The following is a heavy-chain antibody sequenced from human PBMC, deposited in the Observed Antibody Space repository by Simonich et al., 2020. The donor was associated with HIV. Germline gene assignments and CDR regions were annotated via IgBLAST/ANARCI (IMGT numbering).Heavy chain of an antibody. J-gene: IGHJ4*02. Sequence: QLQLQESGPGLVKPSETLSLTCTVSGGSINSSNYYWGWIRQPPGKGLEWIGSIYFSGGTYYNPSLKSRVTISVDTSANQFSLKLSSVTAADTAVYYCVRHVPASPGFLYWGQGTLVTVSS. CDR2: IYFSGGT. CDR1: GGSINSSNYY. CDR3: VRHVPASPGFLY. V-gene: IGHV4-39*01.